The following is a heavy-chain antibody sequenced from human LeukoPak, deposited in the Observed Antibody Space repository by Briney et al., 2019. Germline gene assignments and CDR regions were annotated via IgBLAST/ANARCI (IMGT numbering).Heavy chain of an antibody. CDR3: ARDSSPIVVVPAATVWFDP. Sequence: ASVKVSCKASGYTFTSYGMSWVRQAPGQGLEWMGLISAYNGNTNYAQKLQGRVTMTTDTSTSTAYMELRSLRSDDTAVYYCARDSSPIVVVPAATVWFDPWGQGTLVTVSS. V-gene: IGHV1-18*01. CDR2: ISAYNGNT. D-gene: IGHD2-2*01. CDR1: GYTFTSYG. J-gene: IGHJ5*02.